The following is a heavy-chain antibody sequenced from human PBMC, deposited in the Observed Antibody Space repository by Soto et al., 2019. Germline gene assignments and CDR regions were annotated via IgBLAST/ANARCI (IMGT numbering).Heavy chain of an antibody. CDR3: ARGVGSGSYYHQYNWIDP. V-gene: IGHV1-69*13. Sequence: SVKVSCKASGGTFSSYAISWVRQAPGQGLEWMGGIIPIFGTANYAQKFQGRVTITADESTSTAYMELSSLRSDDTAVYYCARGVGSGSYYHQYNWIDPWGQGTLVTVSS. CDR1: GGTFSSYA. J-gene: IGHJ5*02. D-gene: IGHD3-10*01. CDR2: IIPIFGTA.